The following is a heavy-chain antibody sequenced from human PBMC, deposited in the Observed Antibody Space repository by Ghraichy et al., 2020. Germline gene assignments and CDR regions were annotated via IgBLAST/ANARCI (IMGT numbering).Heavy chain of an antibody. CDR3: ARGGSSTSCYWCAFDI. CDR1: GFTFSSYW. V-gene: IGHV3-7*01. D-gene: IGHD2-2*01. CDR2: IKQDGSEK. Sequence: SLLLSCAASGFTFSSYWMSWVRQAPGKGLEWVANIKQDGSEKYYVDSVKGRFTISRDNAKNSLYLQMNSLRAEDTAVYYCARGGSSTSCYWCAFDIWGQGTMVTVSS. J-gene: IGHJ3*02.